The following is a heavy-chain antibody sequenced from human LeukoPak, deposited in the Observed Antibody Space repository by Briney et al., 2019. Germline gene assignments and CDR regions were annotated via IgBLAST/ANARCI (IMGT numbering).Heavy chain of an antibody. CDR3: AKDRYGDYEAPFHYYMDA. CDR1: GYTFTRYY. D-gene: IGHD5-12*01. Sequence: SSVKVSCKASGYTFTRYYIQWVRQAPGHGLEWMGWIKPNSGVTNYAQKLQGSVTINRDTSIDTAYMQLSRLRSDDTAVYYCAKDRYGDYEAPFHYYMDAWGRGTTVTVSS. V-gene: IGHV1-2*02. CDR2: IKPNSGVT. J-gene: IGHJ6*03.